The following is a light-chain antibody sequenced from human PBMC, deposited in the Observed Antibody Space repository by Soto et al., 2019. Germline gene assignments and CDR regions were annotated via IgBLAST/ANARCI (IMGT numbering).Light chain of an antibody. Sequence: EIVLTQSPATLSLSPGERATLSCRASQSVSSYLAWYQQKPGQAPRLLIYDASNRATGIPARFGGSGSGTDFTLIISSLEPEDFAVYYCQQRSNWPLTFGGGTKVEIK. CDR3: QQRSNWPLT. CDR2: DAS. J-gene: IGKJ4*01. V-gene: IGKV3-11*01. CDR1: QSVSSY.